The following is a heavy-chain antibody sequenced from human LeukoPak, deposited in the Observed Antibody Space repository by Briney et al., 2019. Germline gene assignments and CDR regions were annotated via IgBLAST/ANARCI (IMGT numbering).Heavy chain of an antibody. D-gene: IGHD3-9*01. CDR1: GFTFSSYW. Sequence: GGSLRLSCAASGFTFSSYWMSWVRQAPGKGLEWVASIKQDGSEKYYVDSVKGRFTISRDNTKNSLYLQMNSLTAEDTAMYYCAKDGDGYHNWGQGALVTVSS. V-gene: IGHV3-7*01. CDR3: AKDGDGYHN. CDR2: IKQDGSEK. J-gene: IGHJ4*02.